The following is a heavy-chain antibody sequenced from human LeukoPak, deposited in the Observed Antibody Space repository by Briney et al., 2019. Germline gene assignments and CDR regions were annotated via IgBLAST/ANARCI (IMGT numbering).Heavy chain of an antibody. CDR2: IIPILGIA. CDR1: VGTVSSYA. CDR3: AREGADDAFDI. V-gene: IGHV1-69*04. Sequence: GASVKVSCKASVGTVSSYAISWVRQAPGQGLEWMGRIIPILGIANYAQKFQGRVTITADKSTSTAYMELSSLRSEDTAVYYCAREGADDAFDIWGQGAMVTVSS. J-gene: IGHJ3*02.